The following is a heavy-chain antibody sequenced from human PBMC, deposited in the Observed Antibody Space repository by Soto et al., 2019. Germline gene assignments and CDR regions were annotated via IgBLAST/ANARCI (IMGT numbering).Heavy chain of an antibody. Sequence: QVQLVQSGDEVRKPGSSVKVSCKASVYIFVNYGIAWVRQAPGQGLEWMGWISPYSGNTHYASKVQGRLTMTTDTSTSTAYMDLGSLTSXXXXXXXXXXXXXXXXXXXXXXXGQGTTVTVSS. J-gene: IGHJ6*02. CDR3: XXXXXXXXXXXXXX. V-gene: IGHV1-18*01. CDR2: ISPYSGNT. CDR1: VYIFVNYG.